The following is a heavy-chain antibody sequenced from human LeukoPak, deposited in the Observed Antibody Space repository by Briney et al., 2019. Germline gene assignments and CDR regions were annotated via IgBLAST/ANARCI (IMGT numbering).Heavy chain of an antibody. V-gene: IGHV3-13*01. CDR3: ARPRLTYDFWSGYFDY. J-gene: IGHJ4*02. Sequence: GGSLRLSCAASGFTFSSYDMHWVRQATGKGLEWVSAIGTAGDTYYPGSVKGRFTISRENAKNSLYLQMNSLRAGDTAVYYCARPRLTYDFWSGYFDYWGQGTLVTVSS. CDR2: IGTAGDT. D-gene: IGHD3-3*01. CDR1: GFTFSSYD.